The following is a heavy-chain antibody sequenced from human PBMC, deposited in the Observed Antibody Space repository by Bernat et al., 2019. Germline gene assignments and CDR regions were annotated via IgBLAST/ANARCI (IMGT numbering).Heavy chain of an antibody. CDR2: ISSSSRYI. Sequence: EVQLVESGGGLVKPGGSLRLSCAASGFTFSSYSMNWVRQAPGKGLEWVSSISSSSRYIYYADSVKGRFTIAVDKARNSLYLQMNSLRAEDTAVYYCARDGLGWDYYYYGMDVWGQGTTVTVSS. J-gene: IGHJ6*02. D-gene: IGHD1-26*01. V-gene: IGHV3-21*01. CDR1: GFTFSSYS. CDR3: ARDGLGWDYYYYGMDV.